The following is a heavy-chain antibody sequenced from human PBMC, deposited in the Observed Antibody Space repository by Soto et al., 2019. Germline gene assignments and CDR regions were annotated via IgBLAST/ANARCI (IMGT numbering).Heavy chain of an antibody. CDR2: LRLGGQAT. J-gene: IGHJ4*02. Sequence: QVQLVQSGAEVKKPGASVRISCQASGYTFSHYHINWVRQAPGHGLEWIGILRLGGQATTDSQKFQGRVTMTSDTSKATVYMELSSLRSDDTAVYYCPRGPFSGYDSYFDYWGQGTLITVSS. CDR3: PRGPFSGYDSYFDY. D-gene: IGHD5-12*01. V-gene: IGHV1-46*03. CDR1: GYTFSHYH.